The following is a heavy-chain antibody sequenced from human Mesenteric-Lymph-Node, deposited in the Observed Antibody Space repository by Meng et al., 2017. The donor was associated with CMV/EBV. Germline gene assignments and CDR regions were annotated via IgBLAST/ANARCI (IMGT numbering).Heavy chain of an antibody. Sequence: LSLTCAASGFTFSTYEMNWVRQGPGKGLEWISYISSSGSTIYYADSVKGRFTISRDNAKNSLYLQMNSLRAEDTAVYYCAQDGTAVDYWGQGTLVTVSS. D-gene: IGHD1-26*01. J-gene: IGHJ4*02. CDR2: ISSSGSTI. CDR1: GFTFSTYE. CDR3: AQDGTAVDY. V-gene: IGHV3-48*03.